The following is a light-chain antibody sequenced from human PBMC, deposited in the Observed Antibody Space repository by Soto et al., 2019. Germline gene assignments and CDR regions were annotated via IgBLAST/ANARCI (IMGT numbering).Light chain of an antibody. CDR2: GAA. CDR1: QSVFSS. V-gene: IGKV3-15*01. CDR3: QQYNSWLWT. J-gene: IGKJ1*01. Sequence: EIVMTQSPATLSVSPGERATLSCRASQSVFSSLAWYQQKPGQAPRLLIYGAATRATGIPARFSGSGSGTEFTLTISSLQSEDSAVYYCQQYNSWLWTFGQGTKVDIK.